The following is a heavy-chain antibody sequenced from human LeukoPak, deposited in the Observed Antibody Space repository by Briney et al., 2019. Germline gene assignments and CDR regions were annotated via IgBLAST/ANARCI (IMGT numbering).Heavy chain of an antibody. D-gene: IGHD2-2*01. CDR2: ISGSGGST. V-gene: IGHV3-23*01. J-gene: IGHJ4*02. CDR3: AKEVVVVPAVMDY. Sequence: GGSLRLSCAACGFTFSIYAMSWVRQAPGKGLEWVSAISGSGGSTYYADSVKGRFTISRDNSKNTLYLQMNSLRAEDTAVYYCAKEVVVVPAVMDYWGQGTLVTVSS. CDR1: GFTFSIYA.